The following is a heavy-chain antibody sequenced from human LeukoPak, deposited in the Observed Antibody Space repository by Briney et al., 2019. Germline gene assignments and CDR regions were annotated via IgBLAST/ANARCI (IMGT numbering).Heavy chain of an antibody. D-gene: IGHD6-13*01. CDR3: ARRRSGTPDY. Sequence: GGSLRLSCAASGFTFSSYAMSWVRQAPGKGLEWVAVISYDGSNKYYADSVKGRFTISRDNSKNTLYLQMNSLRAEDTAVYYCARRRSGTPDYWGQGTLVTVSS. J-gene: IGHJ4*02. CDR2: ISYDGSNK. V-gene: IGHV3-30*04. CDR1: GFTFSSYA.